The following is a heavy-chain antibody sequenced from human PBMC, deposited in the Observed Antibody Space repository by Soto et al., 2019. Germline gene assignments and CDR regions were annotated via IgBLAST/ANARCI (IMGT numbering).Heavy chain of an antibody. J-gene: IGHJ4*02. D-gene: IGHD6-19*01. V-gene: IGHV1-69*05. CDR3: ARSSGYQRVYFAY. CDR2: IIPIFGTA. Sequence: QVQLVQSGAEVKKPGSSVKVSCKASGGTFSSYAISWVRQAPGQGLEWMGGIIPIFGTANYAQKFQGRVTXTXDXSTSTGYMELSGLTSDDTAVDYCARSSGYQRVYFAYWGQGTLVTVSS. CDR1: GGTFSSYA.